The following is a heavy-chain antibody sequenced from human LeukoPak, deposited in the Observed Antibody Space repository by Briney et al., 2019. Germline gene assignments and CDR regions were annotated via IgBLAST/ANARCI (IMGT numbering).Heavy chain of an antibody. D-gene: IGHD3-10*01. J-gene: IGHJ4*02. Sequence: GGSLRLSCAASGFTVSSNCMSWVRQAPGKGLEWVSYISSSGTIIYYADSVKGRFTISRDNAKNSLYLQMNNLRAEDTALYYCARGPMVRGVFIRRSKSGYFDYWGQGTLVSVSS. CDR3: ARGPMVRGVFIRRSKSGYFDY. CDR2: ISSSGTII. CDR1: GFTVSSNC. V-gene: IGHV3-48*04.